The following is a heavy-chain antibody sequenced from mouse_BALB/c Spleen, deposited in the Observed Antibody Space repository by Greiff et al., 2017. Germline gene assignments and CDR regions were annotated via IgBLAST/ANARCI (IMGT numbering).Heavy chain of an antibody. Sequence: EVQGVESGGGLVQPGGSRKLSCAASGFTFSSFGMHWVRQAPEKGLEWVAYISSGSSTIYYADTVKGRFTISRDNPKNTLFLQMTSLRSEDTAMYYCASLYYGNYDAMDYWGQGTSVTVSS. CDR2: ISSGSSTI. CDR1: GFTFSSFG. CDR3: ASLYYGNYDAMDY. J-gene: IGHJ4*01. D-gene: IGHD2-1*01. V-gene: IGHV5-17*02.